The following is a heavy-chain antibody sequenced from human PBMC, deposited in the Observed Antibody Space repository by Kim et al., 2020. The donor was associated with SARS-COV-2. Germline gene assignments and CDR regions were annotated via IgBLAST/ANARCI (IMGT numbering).Heavy chain of an antibody. D-gene: IGHD3-22*01. CDR3: ASLEVVITLPGVYDMDV. CDR1: GFTFSSYS. Sequence: GGSLRLSCAASGFTFSSYSMNWVRQAPGKGLEWVSSISSSSSYIYYADSVKGRFTISRDNAKNTLYLQMNSLRAEDTAVYYCASLEVVITLPGVYDMDVWGKGTTVTVSS. V-gene: IGHV3-21*01. CDR2: ISSSSSYI. J-gene: IGHJ6*03.